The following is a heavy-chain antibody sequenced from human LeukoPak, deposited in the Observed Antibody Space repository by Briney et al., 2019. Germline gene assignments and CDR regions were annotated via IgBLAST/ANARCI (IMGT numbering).Heavy chain of an antibody. V-gene: IGHV4-4*02. Sequence: SETLSLTCTVSDGSIKTNYWWTWVRQPPGKGLEWIGETWHSGSSTNYNPSLKSRVTISVDKPKSQFSLELTSVTAADTAIYYCARGNEYTWWQWSQGTLVTVSS. CDR2: TWHSGSST. D-gene: IGHD2-15*01. CDR1: DGSIKTNYW. CDR3: ARGNEYTWWQ. J-gene: IGHJ4*02.